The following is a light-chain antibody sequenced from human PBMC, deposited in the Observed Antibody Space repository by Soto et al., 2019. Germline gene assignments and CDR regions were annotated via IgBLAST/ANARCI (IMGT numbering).Light chain of an antibody. V-gene: IGKV3-11*01. CDR2: DTS. J-gene: IGKJ4*01. CDR3: QQRSNWPWT. Sequence: EIALTQSPATLSLSPGERATLSCRASQSVSSYLAWYQQKPGQAPRLLIYDTSNRATGIPARFSGSGSGTDFTLTISSLESEDFAGYYCQQRSNWPWTFGGGTKVEIK. CDR1: QSVSSY.